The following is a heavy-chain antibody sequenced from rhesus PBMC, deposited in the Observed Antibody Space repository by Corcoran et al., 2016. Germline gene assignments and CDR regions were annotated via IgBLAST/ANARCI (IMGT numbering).Heavy chain of an antibody. Sequence: EVQLVQSGAEVKKPGASVKVSCKVSGYTFTELSMHWVRQAPGKGLEWMGGVDPVYGEIIHAEKFQGRVTMTEDTSTDTAYMELSSLRSEDTAVYYCARKAPYSNYGWYFDLWGPGTPITISS. D-gene: IGHD4-23*01. CDR3: ARKAPYSNYGWYFDL. J-gene: IGHJ2*01. V-gene: IGHV1-156*01. CDR2: VDPVYGEI. CDR1: GYTFTELS.